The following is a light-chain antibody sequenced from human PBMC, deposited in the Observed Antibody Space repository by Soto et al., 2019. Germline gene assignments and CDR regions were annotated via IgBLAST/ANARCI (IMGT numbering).Light chain of an antibody. Sequence: QSVLTQPPSVSAAPGQTVSISCSGTSSNIGNNFVSWYQHLPGTAPKLLILANDKRPSGIPDRFSGSKFDTSATLGIIALQTGDEADYYCATWDTTLSVYVFGTGTKVTVL. J-gene: IGLJ1*01. CDR1: SSNIGNNF. V-gene: IGLV1-51*01. CDR2: AND. CDR3: ATWDTTLSVYV.